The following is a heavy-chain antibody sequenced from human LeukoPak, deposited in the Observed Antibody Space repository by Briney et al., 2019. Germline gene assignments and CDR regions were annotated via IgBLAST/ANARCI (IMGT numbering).Heavy chain of an antibody. CDR3: ARGARDIVVVPAAKPWFDP. CDR1: GGSFSDYY. V-gene: IGHV4-34*01. J-gene: IGHJ5*02. Sequence: SETLSLTSAVYGGSFSDYYWSWIRQPPGKGLEWIGEINHSGSTNYNPSLKSRVTISVDTSKNQFSLKLSSVTAADTAVYYCARGARDIVVVPAAKPWFDPWGQGTLVTVSS. CDR2: INHSGST. D-gene: IGHD2-2*01.